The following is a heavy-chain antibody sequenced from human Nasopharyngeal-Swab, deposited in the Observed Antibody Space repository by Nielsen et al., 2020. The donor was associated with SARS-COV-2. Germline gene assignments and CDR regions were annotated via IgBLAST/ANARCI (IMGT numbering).Heavy chain of an antibody. CDR1: GDSVSNDRVA. CDR2: TYYRSEWYN. D-gene: IGHD3-10*01. J-gene: IGHJ3*02. V-gene: IGHV6-1*01. CDR3: ARDPPGMYDTFDI. Sequence: SQTLSLTCAISGDSVSNDRVAWNWIRQSPSRGLEWLGRTYYRSEWYNDYAVSVKSRITIKPDPSTNQFSLQLNSVTPEDTAVYYCARDPPGMYDTFDIWGQGTMVTVSS.